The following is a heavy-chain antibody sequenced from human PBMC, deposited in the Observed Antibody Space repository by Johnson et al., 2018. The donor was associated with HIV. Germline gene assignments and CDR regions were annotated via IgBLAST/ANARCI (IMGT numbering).Heavy chain of an antibody. Sequence: VQLVESGGGVVRPGGSLRLSCAASGFTFDDYGMSWVRQAPGKGLEWVSGINWNGGSTGYADSVKGRFTTSRDNAKNSLYLHMNRLKAEDTAVYYCASGRSDYLGGAFDIWGQGTMVTVSS. CDR3: ASGRSDYLGGAFDI. V-gene: IGHV3-20*04. D-gene: IGHD1-26*01. J-gene: IGHJ3*02. CDR1: GFTFDDYG. CDR2: INWNGGST.